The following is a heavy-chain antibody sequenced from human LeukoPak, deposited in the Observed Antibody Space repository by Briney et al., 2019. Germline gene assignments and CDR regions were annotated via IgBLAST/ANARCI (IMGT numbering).Heavy chain of an antibody. J-gene: IGHJ4*02. CDR1: GFTFSSYW. CDR2: IKEDGSEE. V-gene: IGHV3-7*01. Sequence: GESLRLSCEASGFTFSSYWMNWVRQAPGKGLEWVTNIKEDGSEEYYVDSVKGRFIISRDNAKKSLFLQMNSLRAEGTAVYYCAASAAGLDYWGQGTLVTVSS. D-gene: IGHD6-13*01. CDR3: AASAAGLDY.